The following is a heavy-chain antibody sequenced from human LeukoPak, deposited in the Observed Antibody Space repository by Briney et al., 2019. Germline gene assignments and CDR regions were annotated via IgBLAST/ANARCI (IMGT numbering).Heavy chain of an antibody. Sequence: ASVKVSCKASGYTFTSYGISWVRQAPGQGLEWMGWINPNSGGTNYAQKFQGRVTMTRDTSISTAYMELSRLRSDDTAVYYCARGSGSNSPRYLKGDFWGQGTLLTVSS. CDR1: GYTFTSYG. CDR2: INPNSGGT. D-gene: IGHD3-10*01. J-gene: IGHJ4*02. V-gene: IGHV1-2*02. CDR3: ARGSGSNSPRYLKGDF.